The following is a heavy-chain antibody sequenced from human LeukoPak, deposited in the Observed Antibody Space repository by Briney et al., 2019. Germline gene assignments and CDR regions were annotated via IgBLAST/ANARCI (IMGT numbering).Heavy chain of an antibody. CDR2: ISYDGSNK. D-gene: IGHD4-11*01. V-gene: IGHV3-30*18. J-gene: IGHJ4*02. CDR3: AKDSYSKGDY. Sequence: PGGSLRLSCAASRFTFSNYGMHWVRQAPGKGLEWVATISYDGSNKYYADSVKGRFTISRDNSKNTLYLQMNSLRVEDSAVYYCAKDSYSKGDYWGQGTLVTVSS. CDR1: RFTFSNYG.